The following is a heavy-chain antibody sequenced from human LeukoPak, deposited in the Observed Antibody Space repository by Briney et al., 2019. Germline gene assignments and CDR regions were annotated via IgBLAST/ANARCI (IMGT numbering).Heavy chain of an antibody. D-gene: IGHD3-22*01. J-gene: IGHJ3*02. CDR2: ISYDGSNK. V-gene: IGHV3-30*01. CDR1: GFTFSSYA. CDR3: ERGASRYDSRGYVAFDI. Sequence: PGGSLRLSCAASGFTFSSYAMHWVRQAPGKGLEWVAVISYDGSNKYYADSVKGRFTISRDNSKNTLYLQVNGLRAEDTAVYYCERGASRYDSRGYVAFDIWGQGTMVTVSS.